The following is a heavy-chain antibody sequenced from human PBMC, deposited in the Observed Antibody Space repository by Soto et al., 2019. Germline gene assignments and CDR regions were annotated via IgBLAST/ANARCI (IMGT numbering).Heavy chain of an antibody. CDR3: ARSPTRDYGDYRYFQH. V-gene: IGHV1-18*01. Sequence: QVQLVQSGAEVKKPGAPVKVSCKASGYTFTSYGISWVRQAPGQGLEWMGWISGYNGNTNYAQKLQGRVTMTTDTSTSTAYMELRSLKSDDTAVYYCARSPTRDYGDYRYFQHWGQGTLVTVSS. D-gene: IGHD4-17*01. J-gene: IGHJ1*01. CDR1: GYTFTSYG. CDR2: ISGYNGNT.